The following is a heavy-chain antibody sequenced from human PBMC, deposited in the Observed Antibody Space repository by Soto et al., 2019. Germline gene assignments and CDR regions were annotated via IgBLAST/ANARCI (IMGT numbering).Heavy chain of an antibody. Sequence: QVQLVQSGAEVKKPGASVKVSCKVSGYTLTELSMHWVRQAPGKGLEWMGGFDPEDGETIYAQKFQGRVTMTEDTATDTDDMEMRSLRSEDTAVYYCATVTSCSGGSCESWWFDPWGQGTLVTVSS. CDR3: ATVTSCSGGSCESWWFDP. CDR1: GYTLTELS. D-gene: IGHD2-15*01. J-gene: IGHJ5*02. CDR2: FDPEDGET. V-gene: IGHV1-24*01.